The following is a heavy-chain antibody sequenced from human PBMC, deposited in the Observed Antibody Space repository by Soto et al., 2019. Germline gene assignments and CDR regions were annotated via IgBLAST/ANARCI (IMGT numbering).Heavy chain of an antibody. CDR3: ARDWYYYGSGSYHTGY. Sequence: LRLSCAASGFTFSSYAMHWVRQAPGKGLEWVAVISYDGSNKYYADSVKGRFTISRDNSKNTLYLQMNSLRAEDTAVYYCARDWYYYGSGSYHTGYWGQGTLVTVSS. CDR1: GFTFSSYA. V-gene: IGHV3-30-3*01. J-gene: IGHJ4*02. D-gene: IGHD3-10*01. CDR2: ISYDGSNK.